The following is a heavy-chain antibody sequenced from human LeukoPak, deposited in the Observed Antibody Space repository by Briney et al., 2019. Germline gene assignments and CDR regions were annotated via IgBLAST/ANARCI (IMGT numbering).Heavy chain of an antibody. Sequence: GGSLRLSCVAFGFTFSNYGMHWVRQAPGKGLEWVAVIWYDGSNKDYADSVKGRFTISRDNSKNTLHLQMNSLRAEDTAVYYCAKDAYGDLLINWYFDLWGRGSLVTVSS. CDR2: IWYDGSNK. CDR3: AKDAYGDLLINWYFDL. CDR1: GFTFSNYG. J-gene: IGHJ2*01. D-gene: IGHD4-17*01. V-gene: IGHV3-33*06.